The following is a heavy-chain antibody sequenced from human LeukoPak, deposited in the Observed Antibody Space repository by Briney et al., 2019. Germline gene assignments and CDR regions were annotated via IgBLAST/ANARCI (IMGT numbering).Heavy chain of an antibody. J-gene: IGHJ5*02. CDR1: GGSISSSRYY. V-gene: IGHV4-39*07. CDR3: ARPYYYDSRIDP. Sequence: SETLSLTCTVSGGSISSSRYYWGWIPQPPGKGLEWIGSMYYSGSTYYNPSLKSRVTMSADTSKNLLSLKLSSVTAADTAVYYCARPYYYDSRIDPWGQGILVTVSS. D-gene: IGHD3-22*01. CDR2: MYYSGST.